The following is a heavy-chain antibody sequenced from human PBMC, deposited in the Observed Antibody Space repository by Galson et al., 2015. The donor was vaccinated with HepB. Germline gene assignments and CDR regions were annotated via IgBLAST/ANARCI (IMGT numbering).Heavy chain of an antibody. CDR3: AITPSSSWSWYFDL. CDR2: ISAYNGNT. V-gene: IGHV1-18*01. D-gene: IGHD6-13*01. CDR1: GYTLTSYG. J-gene: IGHJ2*01. Sequence: SVKVSCKASGYTLTSYGISWVRQAPGQGLEWMGWISAYNGNTNYAQKLQGRVTMTTDTSTSTAYMELRSLRSDDTAVYYCAITPSSSWSWYFDLWGRGTLVTVSS.